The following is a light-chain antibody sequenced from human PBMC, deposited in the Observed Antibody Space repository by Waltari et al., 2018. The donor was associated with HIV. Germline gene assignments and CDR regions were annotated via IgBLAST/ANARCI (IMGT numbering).Light chain of an antibody. V-gene: IGKV1-39*01. J-gene: IGKJ4*02. CDR1: QTFNTY. CDR3: QQSHTNPRT. Sequence: DIQMTQSPSSLSASVGDRASITCRASQTFNTYLNWYQQKPGKAPKLLIYATSTLQTGVPLRFSGSGSGTDFTLTISSLQPEDFATYYCQQSHTNPRTFGRGTKVEVK. CDR2: ATS.